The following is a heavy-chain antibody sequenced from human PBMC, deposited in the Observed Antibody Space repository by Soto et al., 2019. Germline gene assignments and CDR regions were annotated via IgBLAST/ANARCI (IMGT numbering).Heavy chain of an antibody. CDR2: IQRDGSET. J-gene: IGHJ6*02. Sequence: PLMESGGGLVQPGGSLRLSCAASGLTFSTFWMTWVRQAPGKGLEWVAHIQRDGSETYYVDSVKGRFTISRDNARNSLYLQMNSLRAEDTAVYFCARGHKGLEVWGQGTTVTVSS. CDR1: GLTFSTFW. V-gene: IGHV3-7*03. CDR3: ARGHKGLEV.